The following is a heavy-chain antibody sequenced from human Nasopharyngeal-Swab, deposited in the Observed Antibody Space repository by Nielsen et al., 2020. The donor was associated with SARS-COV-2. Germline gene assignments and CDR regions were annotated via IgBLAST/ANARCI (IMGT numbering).Heavy chain of an antibody. V-gene: IGHV4-4*02. CDR3: ARDITQLLWFGESRAFDI. CDR2: IYHSGTT. CDR1: GGSISSSNW. D-gene: IGHD3-10*01. Sequence: SETLSLTCAVSGGSISSSNWWSWVRQPPEKGLEWIGEIYHSGTTNYNPSLKSRVTISVDTSKNQFSLKLSSVTAADTAVYFCARDITQLLWFGESRAFDIWGQGTKVTVSS. J-gene: IGHJ3*02.